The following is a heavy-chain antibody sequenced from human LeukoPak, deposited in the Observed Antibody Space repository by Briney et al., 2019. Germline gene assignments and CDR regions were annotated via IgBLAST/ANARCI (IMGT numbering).Heavy chain of an antibody. CDR2: IYYSGST. J-gene: IGHJ3*02. CDR3: ARYIVSYPRDAFDI. CDR1: GGSISSGGYS. V-gene: IGHV4-30-4*07. Sequence: PSKTLSLTCAVSGGSISSGGYSWSWIRQPPGKGLEWIGYIYYSGSTYYNPSLKSRVTISVDTSKNQFSLKLSSVTAADTAFYYCARYIVSYPRDAFDIWGQGTMVTVSS. D-gene: IGHD1-26*01.